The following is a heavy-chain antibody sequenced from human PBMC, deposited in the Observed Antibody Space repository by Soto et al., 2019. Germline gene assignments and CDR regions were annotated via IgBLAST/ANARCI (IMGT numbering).Heavy chain of an antibody. J-gene: IGHJ6*02. CDR3: AANPLTGTYGDCVRYYGMDV. CDR2: ITPSGGGT. CDR1: GFTFNTYA. D-gene: IGHD4-17*01. Sequence: EVQLLESGGGLEQPGGSLRLSCAASGFTFNTYAMIWVRQAPGRGLEWVSSITPSGGGTYHASSVKGRFTISRDNSKNTVYLQMNSLRAEDTAVYYCAANPLTGTYGDCVRYYGMDVWGRGSTVTVSS. V-gene: IGHV3-23*01.